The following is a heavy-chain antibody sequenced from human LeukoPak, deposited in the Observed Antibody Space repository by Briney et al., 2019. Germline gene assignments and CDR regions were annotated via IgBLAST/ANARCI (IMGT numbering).Heavy chain of an antibody. Sequence: QSGGSLRLSCAASGFTFSSYSMNWVRQAPGKGLEWVSYISSSSTIYYADSVKGRFTISRDNAKNSLYLQMNSLRDEDTAVYYCARDDYDSSGYGMNAFDIWGQGTMVAVSS. CDR3: ARDDYDSSGYGMNAFDI. V-gene: IGHV3-48*02. CDR1: GFTFSSYS. J-gene: IGHJ3*02. D-gene: IGHD3-22*01. CDR2: ISSSSTI.